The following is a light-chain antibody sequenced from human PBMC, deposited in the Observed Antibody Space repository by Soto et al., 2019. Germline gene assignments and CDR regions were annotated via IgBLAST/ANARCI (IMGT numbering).Light chain of an antibody. J-gene: IGKJ4*01. CDR1: EIISRW. CDR2: DAS. V-gene: IGKV1-5*01. CDR3: QQTYSTFVS. Sequence: DIQMTQSPSTLSASVGDRVTITCRASEIISRWLAWFQQKPGKAPNLLIYDASILQSGVPSRFSGSGSGTDFTLTISSLQPEDFGTYYCQQTYSTFVSFGGGTKVDIK.